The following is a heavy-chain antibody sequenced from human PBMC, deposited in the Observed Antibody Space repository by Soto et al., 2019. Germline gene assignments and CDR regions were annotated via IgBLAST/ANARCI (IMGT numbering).Heavy chain of an antibody. V-gene: IGHV3-49*03. CDR3: TRVRSRPSNTYYDYIWGSYSNGYYYYYMDV. J-gene: IGHJ6*03. CDR1: GFTFGDYA. CDR2: IRSKAYGGTT. Sequence: EVQLVESGGGLVQPGRSLRLSCTASGFTFGDYAMSWFRQAPGKGLEWVGFIRSKAYGGTTEYAASVKGRFTISRDDSKSIAYLQMNSLKTEDTAVYYCTRVRSRPSNTYYDYIWGSYSNGYYYYYMDVWGKGTTVTVSS. D-gene: IGHD3-16*01.